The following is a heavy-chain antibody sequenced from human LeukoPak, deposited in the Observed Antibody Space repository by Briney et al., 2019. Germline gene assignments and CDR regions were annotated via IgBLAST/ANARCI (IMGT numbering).Heavy chain of an antibody. V-gene: IGHV3-48*02. D-gene: IGHD5-24*01. CDR2: ITSGSGTL. CDR3: VRDERYAFDI. CDR1: GFPFSSYS. J-gene: IGHJ3*02. Sequence: GGSLRLSCAASGFPFSSYSMNWVRQAPGKGLEWISYITSGSGTLYYADSVKGRFTISRDNAKNSLYLQMHSLRDEDTAVYYCVRDERYAFDIWGQGTMVTVSS.